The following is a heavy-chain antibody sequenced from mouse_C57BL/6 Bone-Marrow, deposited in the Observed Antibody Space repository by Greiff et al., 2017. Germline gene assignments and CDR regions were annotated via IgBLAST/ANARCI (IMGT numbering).Heavy chain of an antibody. CDR1: GYTFTSYW. Sequence: QVQLQQPGAELVMPGASVKLSCKASGYTFTSYWMHWVKQRPGQGLEWIGEIDPSDSYTNYNQKFKGKSTLTVDKSSSTAYMQLSSLTSEDSAVYYCARRGVLRFYAMDNWGQGTSGTVSS. J-gene: IGHJ4*01. D-gene: IGHD1-1*01. V-gene: IGHV1-69*01. CDR2: IDPSDSYT. CDR3: ARRGVLRFYAMDN.